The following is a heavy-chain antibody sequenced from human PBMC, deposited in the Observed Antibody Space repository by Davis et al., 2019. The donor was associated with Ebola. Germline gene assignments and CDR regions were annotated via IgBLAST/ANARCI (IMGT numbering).Heavy chain of an antibody. D-gene: IGHD3-3*01. CDR3: ARHLRQGFWSASGLGWFDP. CDR1: SGSINSRSYY. V-gene: IGHV4-39*01. CDR2: IYYSGST. Sequence: PSETLSLTCTVSSGSINSRSYYWGWIRQPPGKGLEWIGSIYYSGSTYYNPSLKSRVTISVDTSKSQFSLRLSSVTAADTAMYFCARHLRQGFWSASGLGWFDPWGQGTLVTVSS. J-gene: IGHJ5*02.